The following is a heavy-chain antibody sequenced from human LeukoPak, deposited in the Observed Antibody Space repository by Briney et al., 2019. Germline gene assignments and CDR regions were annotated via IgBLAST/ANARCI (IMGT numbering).Heavy chain of an antibody. D-gene: IGHD3-10*01. V-gene: IGHV3-15*01. CDR3: TTDWAMVRGVTDAFDI. J-gene: IGHJ3*02. Sequence: GGSLRLSCAASGFTFSNAWMSWVRQAPGKGLEWVGRIKSKTDGGTTDYAAPVKGRFTISRDDSKNTLYLQMNSLKTEDTAVYYRTTDWAMVRGVTDAFDIWGQGTMVTVSS. CDR1: GFTFSNAW. CDR2: IKSKTDGGTT.